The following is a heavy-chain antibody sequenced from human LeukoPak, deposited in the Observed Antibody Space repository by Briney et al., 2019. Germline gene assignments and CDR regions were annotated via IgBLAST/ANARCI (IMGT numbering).Heavy chain of an antibody. J-gene: IGHJ3*02. V-gene: IGHV1-69*01. CDR2: IIPIFGTA. CDR3: ASAGYSSSWYYSFDI. Sequence: SVKVSCKASGGTFSSYAISWVRQAPGQGLEWMGGIIPIFGTANYAQKFQGRVTITADESTSTAYMELSSLRSEDTAVYYCASAGYSSSWYYSFDIWGQGTMVTVSS. D-gene: IGHD6-13*01. CDR1: GGTFSSYA.